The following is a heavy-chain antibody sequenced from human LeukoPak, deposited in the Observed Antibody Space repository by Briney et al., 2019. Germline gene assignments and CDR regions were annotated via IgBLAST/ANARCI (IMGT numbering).Heavy chain of an antibody. CDR1: GGTLSRFA. V-gene: IGHV1-69*13. Sequence: SVKVSCKASGGTLSRFAISWVRQAPGQGLEWMGGIIPIFGTANYAQKFQGRVTITADESTSTAYMELSSLRSEDTAVYYCARVAYYYDSSGYYLDYWGQGTLVTVSS. CDR3: ARVAYYYDSSGYYLDY. J-gene: IGHJ4*02. D-gene: IGHD3-22*01. CDR2: IIPIFGTA.